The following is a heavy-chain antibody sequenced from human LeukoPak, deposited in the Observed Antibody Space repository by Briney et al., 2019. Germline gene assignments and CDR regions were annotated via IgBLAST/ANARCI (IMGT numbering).Heavy chain of an antibody. CDR3: ARDGPWKSDV. D-gene: IGHD1-1*01. CDR1: GVSVSSSYY. V-gene: IGHV4-39*02. J-gene: IGHJ4*02. Sequence: SETLSLTCTVSGVSVSSSYYWGWIRQPPGKGLEWIGSICSGGNTCYNPSLQSRVTISADSSKNHFFLQLTSATAADTAVYFCARDGPWKSDVWGRGTLVTVSS. CDR2: ICSGGNT.